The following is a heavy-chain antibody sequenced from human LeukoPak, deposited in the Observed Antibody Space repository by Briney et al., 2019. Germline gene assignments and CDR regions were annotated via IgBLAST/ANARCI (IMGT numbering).Heavy chain of an antibody. CDR3: ARLPGSGSYYPRRYYYYMDV. J-gene: IGHJ6*03. D-gene: IGHD3-10*01. Sequence: SETLSLTCTVSGGSINNYYWSWIRQPPGKGLEWIGYIFYSGSTDYNPSLKSRVTISVDTSKNQFSLKLSSVTAADTAVYYCARLPGSGSYYPRRYYYYMDVWGKGTTVTISS. CDR1: GGSINNYY. V-gene: IGHV4-59*12. CDR2: IFYSGST.